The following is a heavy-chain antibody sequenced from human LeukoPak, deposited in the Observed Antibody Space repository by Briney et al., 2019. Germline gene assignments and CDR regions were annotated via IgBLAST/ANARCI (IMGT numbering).Heavy chain of an antibody. J-gene: IGHJ4*02. V-gene: IGHV4-59*01. CDR3: ARAHSGSSLVEF. CDR2: ISYSGST. CDR1: GGSISSYY. Sequence: KPSETLSLTCTVSGGSISSYYWSWIRQPPGKGLEWIGYISYSGSTNYNPSLKSRVTISVDTSKNQFSLNLSSVSAVDTAVYYCARAHSGSSLVEFWGQGTLVTVSS. D-gene: IGHD1-26*01.